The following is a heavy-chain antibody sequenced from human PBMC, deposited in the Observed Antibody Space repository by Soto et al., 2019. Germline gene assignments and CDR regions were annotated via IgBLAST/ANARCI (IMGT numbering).Heavy chain of an antibody. CDR2: IYSGGST. V-gene: IGHV3-53*05. D-gene: IGHD6-19*01. CDR1: GFTVSSNY. CDR3: ARDYKTCPYNSGCLPHAFDI. J-gene: IGHJ3*02. Sequence: GGSLRLSCAASGFTVSSNYMSWVRQAPGKGLEWVSVIYSGGSTYYADSVKGRFTISGDNSKNTMYLQMNSLRAEDTAVYYCARDYKTCPYNSGCLPHAFDIWGQGTMVTVSS.